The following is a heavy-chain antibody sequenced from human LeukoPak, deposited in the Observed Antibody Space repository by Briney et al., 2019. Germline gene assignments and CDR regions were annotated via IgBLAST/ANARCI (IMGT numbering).Heavy chain of an antibody. V-gene: IGHV3-43*01. Sequence: GGSLRLSCAGSGFPFSIHGMNWVRQAPGKGLEWVSLITWDGGSTYYADSVKGRFTISRDNSKSSLYLQMNSLRTEDTAFYYCAKEVGRWAIGYSYGFDYWGQGTLVTVSS. CDR2: ITWDGGST. CDR1: GFPFSIHG. CDR3: AKEVGRWAIGYSYGFDY. D-gene: IGHD5-18*01. J-gene: IGHJ4*02.